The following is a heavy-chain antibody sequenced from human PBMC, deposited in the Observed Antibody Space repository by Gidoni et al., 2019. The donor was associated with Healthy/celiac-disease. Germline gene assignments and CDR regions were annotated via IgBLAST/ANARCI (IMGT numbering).Heavy chain of an antibody. CDR1: GGSISSSSYY. J-gene: IGHJ4*02. CDR3: ARRAVVVPAANVFDY. CDR2: IYYSGST. D-gene: IGHD2-2*01. V-gene: IGHV4-39*01. Sequence: QLQLQESGPGLVKPSETLSLTCTVSGGSISSSSYYWGWIRQPPGKGLEWIGSIYYSGSTYYNPSLKSRVTISVDTSKNQFSLKLSSVTAADTAVYYCARRAVVVPAANVFDYWGQGTLVTVSS.